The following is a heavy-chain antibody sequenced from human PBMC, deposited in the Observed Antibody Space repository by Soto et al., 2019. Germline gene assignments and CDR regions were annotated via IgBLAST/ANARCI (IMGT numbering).Heavy chain of an antibody. CDR2: IIPMLGTP. D-gene: IGHD1-20*01. Sequence: QVLLFQSGAEVKKPGSSVKISCRSSGTSFRNYFIGWVRQAPGHGLEWMGDIIPMLGTPKYAQQFQGRVTITADESTSTAYLELNSLRVEDTAIYYCARRYSMAYFDYWGQGTLVRVSS. CDR3: ARRYSMAYFDY. J-gene: IGHJ4*02. V-gene: IGHV1-69*01. CDR1: GTSFRNYF.